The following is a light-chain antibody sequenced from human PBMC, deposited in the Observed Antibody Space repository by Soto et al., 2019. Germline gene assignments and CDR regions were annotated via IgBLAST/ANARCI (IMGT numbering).Light chain of an antibody. CDR3: SSYATSTTQL. V-gene: IGLV2-14*01. CDR2: EAR. J-gene: IGLJ3*02. Sequence: QSVPTQPASGYGSPGQSITISCTGSSNDVGSYNYVSWYQQHPGKAPKLMIYEARNRPSGVSERVSGSTSSKTASLTIVGLQAEDDADYYSSSYATSTTQLFGGGTKLTVL. CDR1: SNDVGSYNY.